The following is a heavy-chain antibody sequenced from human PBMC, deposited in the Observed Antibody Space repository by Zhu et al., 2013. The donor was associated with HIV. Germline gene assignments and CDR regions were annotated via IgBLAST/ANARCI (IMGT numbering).Heavy chain of an antibody. D-gene: IGHD3-22*01. J-gene: IGHJ5*02. CDR1: GYTFTGYY. Sequence: HVQLVQSGAEVKKPGASVKVSCKASGYTFTGYYMHWVRQAPGQGLEWMGWINPNSGGTNCAQKFQGRVTMTRDTSISTAYMELSRLRSDDTAVYYCARGGHYYDTSGYHNWFDPWGQGTLVTVSS. V-gene: IGHV1-2*02. CDR2: INPNSGGT. CDR3: ARGGHYYDTSGYHNWFDP.